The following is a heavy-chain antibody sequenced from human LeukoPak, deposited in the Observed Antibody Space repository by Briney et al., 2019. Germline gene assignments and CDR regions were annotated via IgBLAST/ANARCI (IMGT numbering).Heavy chain of an antibody. CDR2: INPSGGNT. V-gene: IGHV1-46*03. Sequence: ASVKVSCKASGYTFTSYYMHWVRQAPGQGLEWMGLINPSGGNTSYAQKFQGRVTMTRDTSTSTVYMELSSLRSEDTAVYYCARGFWSGYDGYFFDYWGQGTLVTVSS. J-gene: IGHJ4*02. CDR3: ARGFWSGYDGYFFDY. CDR1: GYTFTSYY. D-gene: IGHD3-3*01.